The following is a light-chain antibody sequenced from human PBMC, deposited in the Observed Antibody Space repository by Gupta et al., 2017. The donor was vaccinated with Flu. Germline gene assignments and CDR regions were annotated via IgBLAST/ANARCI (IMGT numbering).Light chain of an antibody. CDR2: DAS. CDR3: QQRSNWPLT. CDR1: QSVGSY. Sequence: EIVLTQSPATLSLSPGERATLSCRASQSVGSYLAWYQQKPGQAPRLLMYDASNRATGIPARFSGSGSGTAFTLTISSLEPEDFAIYYCQQRSNWPLTSGGGTKVEIK. J-gene: IGKJ4*01. V-gene: IGKV3-11*01.